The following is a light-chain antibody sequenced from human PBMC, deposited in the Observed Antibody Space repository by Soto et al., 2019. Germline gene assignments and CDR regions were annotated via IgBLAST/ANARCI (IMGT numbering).Light chain of an antibody. CDR3: QQYSDNWT. CDR2: KAS. CDR1: QSISSW. Sequence: DIQMTQSPSTLSASVGDRVTITCPASQSISSWLAWYQQKPGTAPKLLIYKASTLQSGVPSRFSGSGSGTEFTLTISSLQPDDFATYYCQQYSDNWTFGQGTKVDIK. V-gene: IGKV1-5*03. J-gene: IGKJ1*01.